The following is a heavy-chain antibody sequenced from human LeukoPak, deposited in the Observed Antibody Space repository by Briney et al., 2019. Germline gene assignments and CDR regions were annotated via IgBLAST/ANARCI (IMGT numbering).Heavy chain of an antibody. CDR3: ARAVNGSSFFRV. Sequence: ASVKVSCKASGYTFTGYYMHWLRQAPGQGLEWMGWINPNSGGTNYAQKFQGRVTMTRDTSISTAYMELSRLRSDDTAVYYCARAVNGSSFFRVWGQGTLVTVSS. J-gene: IGHJ4*02. D-gene: IGHD6-13*01. CDR2: INPNSGGT. CDR1: GYTFTGYY. V-gene: IGHV1-2*02.